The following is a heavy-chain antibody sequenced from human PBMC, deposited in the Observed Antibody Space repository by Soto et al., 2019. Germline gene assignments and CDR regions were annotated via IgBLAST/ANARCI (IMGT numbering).Heavy chain of an antibody. Sequence: QGQLVQSGAEVKKPGASVKVSCGTSGFSFTSYSFHWVRQAPAQGLQWMGWINAGRGKTKYSQQFQGRVTFTWDTSANTVYMELSRLPSEDTSVFYCARWIDNGYFDYWGQGTLVTLSA. CDR2: INAGRGKT. CDR3: ARWIDNGYFDY. J-gene: IGHJ4*02. CDR1: GFSFTSYS. D-gene: IGHD1-1*01. V-gene: IGHV1-3*01.